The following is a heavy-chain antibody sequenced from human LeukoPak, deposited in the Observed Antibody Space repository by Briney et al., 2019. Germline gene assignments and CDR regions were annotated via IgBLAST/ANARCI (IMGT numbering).Heavy chain of an antibody. Sequence: GGSLRLSCAASGVTLSSYSMNWVRQAPGKGLEWVSSISSSSSYIYYADSVKGRFTISRDNAKNSLYLQMNSLRAEDTAVYYCARYCSTSHCAYYYYGMDVWGQGTTVTVSS. CDR1: GVTLSSYS. CDR3: ARYCSTSHCAYYYYGMDV. V-gene: IGHV3-21*01. J-gene: IGHJ6*02. D-gene: IGHD2-2*01. CDR2: ISSSSSYI.